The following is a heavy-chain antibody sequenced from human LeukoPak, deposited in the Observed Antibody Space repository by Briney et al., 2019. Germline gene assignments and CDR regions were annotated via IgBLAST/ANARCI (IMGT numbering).Heavy chain of an antibody. CDR3: AKDIRAPVRTVAGTRGAYYYYYGMDV. CDR1: GFTFDDYA. V-gene: IGHV3-9*01. CDR2: ISWNSGSI. D-gene: IGHD6-19*01. Sequence: GGSLRLSCAASGFTFDDYAMHWVRQAPGKGLEWVSGISWNSGSIGYADSVKGRFTISRDNAKNSLYLQMNSLRAEDAALYYCAKDIRAPVRTVAGTRGAYYYYYGMDVWGQGTTVTVSS. J-gene: IGHJ6*02.